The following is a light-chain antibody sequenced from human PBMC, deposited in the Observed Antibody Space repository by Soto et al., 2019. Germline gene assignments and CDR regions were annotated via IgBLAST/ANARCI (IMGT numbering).Light chain of an antibody. CDR3: QRYKHGALT. V-gene: IGKV3-15*01. Sequence: EIVMTQSPAPLSLSPGERVTLSCRASQNIWNKLAWYQQRPGQIPRLLMYDVSSRASGIPARFTGSGSQTELSLNNQSLQSGDFAVDYCQRYKHGALTVGGGNKVEIK. CDR2: DVS. CDR1: QNIWNK. J-gene: IGKJ4*01.